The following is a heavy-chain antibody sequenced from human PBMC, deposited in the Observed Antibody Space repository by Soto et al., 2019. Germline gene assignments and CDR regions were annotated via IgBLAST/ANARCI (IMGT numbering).Heavy chain of an antibody. J-gene: IGHJ4*02. Sequence: GESLKISCAASGFTFSSYAMSWVRQAPGKGLEWVSAISGSGGSTYYADSVKGRFTISRDNSKNTLYLQMTSLRAEDTDVYYCAKGPVVATTYYFDSWGQGTLGTVSS. CDR3: AKGPVVATTYYFDS. D-gene: IGHD1-26*01. CDR2: ISGSGGST. CDR1: GFTFSSYA. V-gene: IGHV3-23*01.